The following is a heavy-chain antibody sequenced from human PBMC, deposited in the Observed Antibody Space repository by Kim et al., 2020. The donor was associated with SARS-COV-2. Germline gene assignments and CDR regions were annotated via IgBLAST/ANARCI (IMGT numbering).Heavy chain of an antibody. CDR1: GGSFSGYY. CDR2: INHSGST. Sequence: SETLSLTCAVYGGSFSGYYWSWIRQPPGKGLEWIGEINHSGSTNYNPSLKSRVTISVDTSKNQFSLKLSSVTAADTAVYYCARRDSGYYDFWSGYYSPFDYWGQGTLVTVSS. J-gene: IGHJ4*02. V-gene: IGHV4-34*01. CDR3: ARRDSGYYDFWSGYYSPFDY. D-gene: IGHD3-3*01.